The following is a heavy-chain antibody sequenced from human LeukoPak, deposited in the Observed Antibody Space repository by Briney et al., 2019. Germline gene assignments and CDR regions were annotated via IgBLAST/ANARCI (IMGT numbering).Heavy chain of an antibody. CDR1: GFTFSSYA. J-gene: IGHJ4*02. D-gene: IGHD3-22*01. CDR2: ISYDGSNK. V-gene: IGHV3-30-3*01. Sequence: GGPLRLSCAASGFTFSSYAMHWVRQAPGKGLEWVAVISYDGSNKYYADSVKGRFTISRDNSKNTLYLQMNSLRAEDTAVYYCASAYSSGYYYINYWGQGTLVTVSS. CDR3: ASAYSSGYYYINY.